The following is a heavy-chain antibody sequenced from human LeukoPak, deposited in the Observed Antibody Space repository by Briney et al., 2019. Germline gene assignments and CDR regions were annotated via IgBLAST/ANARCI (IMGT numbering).Heavy chain of an antibody. V-gene: IGHV4-39*07. Sequence: SETLSLTCTVSGGSISSSSYYWGWIRQPPGKGLEWIGSIYSSGSTYYNPSLKSRVTISIDTSKNQFSLKLSSVTAADTAVYYCARDSTYSSGWYYFDYWGQGTLVTVSS. CDR1: GGSISSSSYY. D-gene: IGHD6-19*01. CDR3: ARDSTYSSGWYYFDY. CDR2: IYSSGST. J-gene: IGHJ4*02.